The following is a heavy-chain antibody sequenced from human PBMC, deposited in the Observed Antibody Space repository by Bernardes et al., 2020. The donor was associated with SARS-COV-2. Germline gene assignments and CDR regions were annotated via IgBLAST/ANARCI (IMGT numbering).Heavy chain of an antibody. D-gene: IGHD2-8*01. CDR1: GFTVSSSY. CDR3: ARTNGFYYT. Sequence: GGSLRLSCAASGFTVSSSYMNWVRQAPGKGLEWVSIIDAGGNIYYADSVKGRLTMSSDSSKNTVYLQMSSLTAEDTAIYYCARTNGFYYTWGQGTLVTVSS. J-gene: IGHJ5*02. V-gene: IGHV3-66*01. CDR2: IDAGGNI.